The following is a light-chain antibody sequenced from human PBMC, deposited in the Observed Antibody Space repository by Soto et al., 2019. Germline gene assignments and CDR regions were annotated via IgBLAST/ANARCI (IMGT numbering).Light chain of an antibody. J-gene: IGKJ1*01. CDR3: QQYNSYSWT. Sequence: DIQMTQSPSTLSASVGDRVTITCRASQSISSWLAWYQQKPGKAPKLLIYKASSLESGVPSRFSGSGSGTEFTLTISSLQPDDVATYYCQQYNSYSWTFSQGTKVEIK. V-gene: IGKV1-5*03. CDR1: QSISSW. CDR2: KAS.